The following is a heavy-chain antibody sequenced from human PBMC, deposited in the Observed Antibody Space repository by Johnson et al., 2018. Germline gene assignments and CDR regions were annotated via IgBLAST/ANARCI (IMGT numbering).Heavy chain of an antibody. J-gene: IGHJ6*03. Sequence: QVQLVESGGGLVKPGGSLRLSCAASGFTFSDYYMSWIRQAPGKGLEWVSYISSSGSTIYYADSVKGRFTISRDNAKNSLYLQMNRLRAEDTAVYYCARDRYDFWSGYYSRYYYMDVWGKGTTVTVSS. CDR2: ISSSGSTI. V-gene: IGHV3-11*04. CDR1: GFTFSDYY. CDR3: ARDRYDFWSGYYSRYYYMDV. D-gene: IGHD3-3*01.